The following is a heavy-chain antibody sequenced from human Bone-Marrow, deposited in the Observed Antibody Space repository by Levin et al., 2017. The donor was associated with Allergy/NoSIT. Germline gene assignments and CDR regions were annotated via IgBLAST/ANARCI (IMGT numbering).Heavy chain of an antibody. CDR3: VALEPSPTRLGAAATVFDY. CDR1: GGSIRNYY. J-gene: IGHJ4*02. CDR2: VFHSGTT. D-gene: IGHD1-1*01. V-gene: IGHV4-59*01. Sequence: MASETLSLTCTVSGGSIRNYYWSWIRQPPGMRLEWIGYVFHSGTTNYNPSLKGRVSLSLDTSKNQFSLNLSPVIDEDTAVYYCVALEPSPTRLGAAATVFDYWGQGVLVTVSS.